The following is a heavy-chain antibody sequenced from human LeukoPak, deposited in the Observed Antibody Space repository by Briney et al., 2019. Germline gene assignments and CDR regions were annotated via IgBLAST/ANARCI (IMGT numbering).Heavy chain of an antibody. CDR2: IIPIFGTA. Sequence: SVKVSCKASGGTFSSYAISWVRQAPGQGLEWMGGIIPIFGTANYAQKFQGRVTMTRDTSTSTVYMELSSLRSEDTAVYYCARCGGDCPTEIFDYWGQGTLVTVSS. CDR1: GGTFSSYA. CDR3: ARCGGDCPTEIFDY. J-gene: IGHJ4*02. V-gene: IGHV1-69*05. D-gene: IGHD2-21*02.